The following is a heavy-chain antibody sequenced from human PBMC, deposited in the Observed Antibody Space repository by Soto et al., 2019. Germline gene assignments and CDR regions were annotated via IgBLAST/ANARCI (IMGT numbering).Heavy chain of an antibody. Sequence: QVPLVQSGAEVKKPGASVKVSCKASGYTFISYAMHWVRQAPGQRLEWMGWINPFNGNTKYSQKFQGRVTITRDTTASTAYMDLSSLRSEDTAVYYCARGPDVDIVATIPLGQDDYYYYGMDVWGQGTTVAVS. D-gene: IGHD5-12*01. CDR3: ARGPDVDIVATIPLGQDDYYYYGMDV. CDR1: GYTFISYA. J-gene: IGHJ6*02. CDR2: INPFNGNT. V-gene: IGHV1-3*01.